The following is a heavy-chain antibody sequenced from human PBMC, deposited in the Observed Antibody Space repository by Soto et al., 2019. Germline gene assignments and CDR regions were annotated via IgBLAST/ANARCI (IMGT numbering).Heavy chain of an antibody. CDR2: ISGSGGST. D-gene: IGHD6-19*01. CDR3: AKDRNSGWYYFDY. Sequence: EVQLLESGGGLVQPGGSLRLSCAASGFTFSTYAMSWVRQAPGKGLEWVSSISGSGGSTEYADSVKGRFTISRDNSNNALYLQMNLLSDEDAAVYYCAKDRNSGWYYFDYWGQGTLVTVSS. V-gene: IGHV3-23*01. CDR1: GFTFSTYA. J-gene: IGHJ4*02.